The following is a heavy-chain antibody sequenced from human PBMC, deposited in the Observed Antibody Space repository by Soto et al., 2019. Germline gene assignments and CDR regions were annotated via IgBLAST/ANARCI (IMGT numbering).Heavy chain of an antibody. CDR3: ARERQDGSGWYLAGRCNDY. CDR1: GGSSSGYY. V-gene: IGHV4-34*01. Sequence: QVQLQQWGAGLLKPSETLSLTCAVYGGSSSGYYWSWIRQPPGKGLEWIGEINHSGSTNYNPSLKSRVTISVDTSKNQFSLKLSSVTAADTAVYYCARERQDGSGWYLAGRCNDYWGQGTLVTVSS. J-gene: IGHJ4*02. CDR2: INHSGST. D-gene: IGHD6-19*01.